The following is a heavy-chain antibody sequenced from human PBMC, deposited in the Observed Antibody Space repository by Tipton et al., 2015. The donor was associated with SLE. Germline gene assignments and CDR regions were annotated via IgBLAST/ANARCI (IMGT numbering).Heavy chain of an antibody. CDR2: ISWNSGSI. Sequence: SLRLSCAASGFTFDDYAMHWVRQAPGKGLEWVSGISWNSGSIGYADSVKGRFTISRDNAKNSLYLQMNSLRAEDTALYYCAKGAPPDSSGPDAFDIWGQGTMVTVSS. J-gene: IGHJ3*02. D-gene: IGHD3-22*01. CDR3: AKGAPPDSSGPDAFDI. CDR1: GFTFDDYA. V-gene: IGHV3-9*01.